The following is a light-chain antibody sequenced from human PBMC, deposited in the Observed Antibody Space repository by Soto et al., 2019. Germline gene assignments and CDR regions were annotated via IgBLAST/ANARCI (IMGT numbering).Light chain of an antibody. CDR3: QQYETYSGT. V-gene: IGKV1-5*03. J-gene: IGKJ3*01. Sequence: DIQMTQSPSTLSASVGDRVTITCRASQIINTWLAWYQQKPGKAPKLLIYRASNLVSGVPSRFSGSGSGTECTLTISSLQPDDFSIYYCQQYETYSGTFGPGTKWIS. CDR1: QIINTW. CDR2: RAS.